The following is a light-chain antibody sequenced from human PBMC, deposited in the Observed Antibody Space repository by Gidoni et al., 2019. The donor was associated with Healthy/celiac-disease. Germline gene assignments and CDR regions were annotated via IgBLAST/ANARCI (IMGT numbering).Light chain of an antibody. CDR2: GAS. CDR1: QSVSSSY. Sequence: IVLTQSPGTLSLSAGERATLSCRASQSVSSSYLAWYQQKPGQAPRLLSYGASSRATGIPDRFSGSGSGTDFTLTISRLEPEDFAVYYCQQYGSSALTFGGGPKVEIK. CDR3: QQYGSSALT. J-gene: IGKJ4*01. V-gene: IGKV3-20*01.